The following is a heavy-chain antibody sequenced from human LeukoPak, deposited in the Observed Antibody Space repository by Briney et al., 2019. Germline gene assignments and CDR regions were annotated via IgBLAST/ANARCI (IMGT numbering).Heavy chain of an antibody. CDR2: INGSGSRT. V-gene: IGHV3-23*01. J-gene: IGHJ3*02. D-gene: IGHD4-23*01. Sequence: GGSLRLSCAASGFTFSSYAMSWVRQAPGKGLEWVSDINGSGSRTYYVDSVKGRFTISRDNSKNTLYLQMNSLRAEDTAVYYCAKEIGYGGNTYRAFDIWGQGTMVTVSS. CDR3: AKEIGYGGNTYRAFDI. CDR1: GFTFSSYA.